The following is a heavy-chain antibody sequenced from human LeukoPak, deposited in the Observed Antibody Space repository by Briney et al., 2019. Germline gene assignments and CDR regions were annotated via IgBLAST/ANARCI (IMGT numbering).Heavy chain of an antibody. CDR2: INHSGST. CDR1: GGSFSGYY. CDR3: ARRNDIAAAGTFDY. Sequence: PSETLSLTCAVYGGSFSGYYWSWIRRPPGKGLEWIGEINHSGSTNYNPSLKSRVTISVDTSKNQFSLKLSSVTAADTAVYYCARRNDIAAAGTFDYWGQGTLVTVSS. J-gene: IGHJ4*02. V-gene: IGHV4-34*01. D-gene: IGHD6-13*01.